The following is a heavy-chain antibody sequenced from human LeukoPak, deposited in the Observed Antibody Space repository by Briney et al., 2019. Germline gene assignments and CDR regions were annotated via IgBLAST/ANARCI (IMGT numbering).Heavy chain of an antibody. CDR1: GGSISSYY. Sequence: SETLSLTCTVSGGSISSYYWSWIRQPAGKGLEWVGRIYTSGSTNYNPSLKSRVTMSVDTSKNQSSLKLSSVTAADTAVYYCARENYDMLTGYPHFDYWGQGTLVTVSS. CDR2: IYTSGST. CDR3: ARENYDMLTGYPHFDY. D-gene: IGHD3-9*01. V-gene: IGHV4-4*07. J-gene: IGHJ4*02.